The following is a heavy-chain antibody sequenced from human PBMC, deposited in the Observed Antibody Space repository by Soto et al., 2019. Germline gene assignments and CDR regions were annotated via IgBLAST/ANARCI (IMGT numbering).Heavy chain of an antibody. D-gene: IGHD1-26*01. J-gene: IGHJ4*02. Sequence: EVPLVESGGGLVQPGGSLRLSCVVSGFTLSAHYIDWVRQAPGKGLEWVGRTKNKAQRYTTEYAASVKGRFTISRDDSENSVYLQMNSLKTADTAVYYCVRWDSGNPENWGQGTLVTVSS. V-gene: IGHV3-72*01. CDR2: TKNKAQRYTT. CDR1: GFTLSAHY. CDR3: VRWDSGNPEN.